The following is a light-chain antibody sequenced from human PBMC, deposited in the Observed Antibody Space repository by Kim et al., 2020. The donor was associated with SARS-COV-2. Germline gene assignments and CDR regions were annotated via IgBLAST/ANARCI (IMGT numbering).Light chain of an antibody. CDR3: QTWDSRTVV. J-gene: IGLJ2*01. V-gene: IGLV3-1*01. CDR2: RDT. CDR1: KLGDNS. Sequence: SVPPGQPASITCSGDKLGDNSASWYQQKPGQSPVLVIYRDTARPSEIPERFAGSNSGNTATLTISGTRTIDEAAYSCQTWDSRTVVFGGGTQLTVL.